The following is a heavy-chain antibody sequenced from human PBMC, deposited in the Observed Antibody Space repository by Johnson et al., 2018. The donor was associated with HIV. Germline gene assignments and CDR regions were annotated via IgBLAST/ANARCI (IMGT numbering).Heavy chain of an antibody. Sequence: QVQLVESGGGVVQPGRSLRLSCTASGFTFNKFAMHWVRQAPGKGLEWLAFISFDGSNKYFGGSVEGRFTISRDNSKDTLYLQMNSLRAEDTALYYCAKDMGYSGSYFDAFDIWGQGTMVTVSS. V-gene: IGHV3-30*04. CDR3: AKDMGYSGSYFDAFDI. CDR2: ISFDGSNK. J-gene: IGHJ3*02. CDR1: GFTFNKFA. D-gene: IGHD1-26*01.